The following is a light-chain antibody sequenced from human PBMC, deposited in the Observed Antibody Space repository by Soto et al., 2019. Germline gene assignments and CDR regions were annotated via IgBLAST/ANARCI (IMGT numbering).Light chain of an antibody. CDR3: HQYNSYHT. Sequence: DIQMTQSPSTLSASVGDRVTITCRASQIISRWLAWYLQRPGKAPKLLIYDASTLESGVLSRFSGSGSGTEFTLTISSLQPDDFATYYCHQYNSYHTFGGGTKVDIK. J-gene: IGKJ4*01. V-gene: IGKV1-5*01. CDR2: DAS. CDR1: QIISRW.